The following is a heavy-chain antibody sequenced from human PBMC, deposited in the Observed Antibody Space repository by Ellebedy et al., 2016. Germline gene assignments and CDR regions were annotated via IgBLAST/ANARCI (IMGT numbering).Heavy chain of an antibody. V-gene: IGHV3-73*01. D-gene: IGHD2-2*01. CDR1: GFTFSGSA. CDR3: TRSSSTSGCFDY. CDR2: IRSKANSYAT. J-gene: IGHJ4*02. Sequence: GGSLRLSXAASGFTFSGSAMHWVRQASGKGLEWVGRIRSKANSYATAYAASVKGRFTISRDDSKNTAYLQMNSLKTEDTAVYYCTRSSSTSGCFDYWGQGTLVTVSS.